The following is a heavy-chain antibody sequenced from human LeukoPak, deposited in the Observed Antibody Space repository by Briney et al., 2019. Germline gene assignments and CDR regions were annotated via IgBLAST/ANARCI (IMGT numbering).Heavy chain of an antibody. Sequence: GGSLRLSCAASGFTFSSYAMHWVRQAPGKGLEWISYISTSGTTTYHADSVKGRFTISRDDAKNSLYLQMNSLRAEDTAVYYCAKDLGYCSGGSCYGNDAFDIWGQGTMVTVSS. CDR3: AKDLGYCSGGSCYGNDAFDI. CDR1: GFTFSSYA. J-gene: IGHJ3*02. CDR2: ISTSGTTT. V-gene: IGHV3-48*01. D-gene: IGHD2-15*01.